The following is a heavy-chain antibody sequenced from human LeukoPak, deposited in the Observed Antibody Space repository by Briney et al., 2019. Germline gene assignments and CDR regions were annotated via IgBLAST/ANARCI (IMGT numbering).Heavy chain of an antibody. V-gene: IGHV1-8*03. D-gene: IGHD4-11*01. J-gene: IGHJ5*02. CDR3: ARGRATVTTHWVDP. CDR2: MNPNSGNT. Sequence: ASVKVSCKASGYPFSNYDINWARQATGQGLEWMGWMNPNSGNTDYAQKFQGRVTITRNTSISTAYMELSSLRSEDTAVYYCARGRATVTTHWVDPWGQGTLVTV. CDR1: GYPFSNYD.